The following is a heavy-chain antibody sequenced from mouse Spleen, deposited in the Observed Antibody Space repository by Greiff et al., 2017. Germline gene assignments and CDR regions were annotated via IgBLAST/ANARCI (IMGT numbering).Heavy chain of an antibody. CDR3: SRGYSNYVSYYFDY. Sequence: QVQLQQPGAELVRPGSSVKLSCKASGYTFTSYWMHWVKQRPIQGLEWIGNIDPSDSETHYNQKFKDKATLTVDKSSSTAYMQLSSLTSEDSAVYYCSRGYSNYVSYYFDYWGQRTTLTVS. CDR2: IDPSDSET. D-gene: IGHD2-5*01. V-gene: IGHV1-52*01. J-gene: IGHJ2*01. CDR1: GYTFTSYW.